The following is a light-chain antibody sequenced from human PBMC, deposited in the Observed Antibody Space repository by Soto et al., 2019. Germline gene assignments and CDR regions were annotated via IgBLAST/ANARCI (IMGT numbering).Light chain of an antibody. CDR3: HHYGSSTPYT. CDR1: QTVSSSY. V-gene: IGKV3-20*01. Sequence: EVVLTQSPGTLSLSPGERATLSCRASQTVSSSYLAWYQQKPGQAPRLLIYGASNRATGIPDRFSGSGSGTDFTLTINRLEPEDFAVYYCHHYGSSTPYTFGQGAKLDI. CDR2: GAS. J-gene: IGKJ2*01.